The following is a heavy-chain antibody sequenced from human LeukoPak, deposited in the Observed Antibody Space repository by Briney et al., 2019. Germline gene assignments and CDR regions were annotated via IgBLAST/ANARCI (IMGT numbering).Heavy chain of an antibody. CDR2: INRDGSIT. J-gene: IGHJ4*02. V-gene: IGHV3-74*01. D-gene: IGHD3-10*01. CDR1: GFTFGNYW. Sequence: PGGSLRLSCAASGFTFGNYWLHWVRQAPGKGLVWVSRINRDGSITIYADSVKGRFTVSRDNAKNTLDLQMNSLRAEDTAVYYCARDKKSGESSEIDYWGQGTLVTVSS. CDR3: ARDKKSGESSEIDY.